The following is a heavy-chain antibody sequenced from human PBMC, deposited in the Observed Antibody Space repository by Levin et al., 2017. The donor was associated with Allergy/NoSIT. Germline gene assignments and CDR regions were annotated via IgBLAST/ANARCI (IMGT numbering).Heavy chain of an antibody. Sequence: ASVKVSCKTSGYSFSSYGMSWVRQAPGQGLEWMGWTSGKNENTNSAQKFQGRVTMPADTSTTTGYMELRGLRSDHTAVYFCASDFGRSWPGYWGQGTLVTVSS. CDR3: ASDFGRSWPGY. D-gene: IGHD3-10*01. J-gene: IGHJ4*02. V-gene: IGHV1-18*01. CDR1: GYSFSSYG. CDR2: TSGKNENT.